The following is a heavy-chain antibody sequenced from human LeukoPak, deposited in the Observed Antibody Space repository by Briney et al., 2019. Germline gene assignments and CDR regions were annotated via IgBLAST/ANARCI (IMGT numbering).Heavy chain of an antibody. CDR3: ARETSQKGAHYMDV. CDR2: IYYSGST. V-gene: IGHV4-59*01. Sequence: SETLSLTCDVSGGSISSYYWSWIRQPPGKGLEWIGYIYYSGSTNYKSSLKSRVTISVDTSKNQFSLKLSSVTAADTAVYYCARETSQKGAHYMDVWGKGTTVTISS. D-gene: IGHD3-16*01. J-gene: IGHJ6*03. CDR1: GGSISSYY.